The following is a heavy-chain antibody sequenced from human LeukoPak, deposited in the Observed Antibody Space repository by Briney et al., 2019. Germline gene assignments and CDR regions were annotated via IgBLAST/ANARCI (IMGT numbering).Heavy chain of an antibody. CDR2: IYYSGNT. J-gene: IGHJ5*02. D-gene: IGHD1-26*01. V-gene: IGHV4-39*01. CDR1: GGSISSSSYY. CDR3: ARHRTSYYFDP. Sequence: SETLSLTCTVSGGSISSSSYYCGWIRQPPGKGLEWIGTIYYSGNTYYNPSLKSRVTISVDTSKNQFSLKLSSVTAADTAVYYCARHRTSYYFDPWGQGTLVTVSS.